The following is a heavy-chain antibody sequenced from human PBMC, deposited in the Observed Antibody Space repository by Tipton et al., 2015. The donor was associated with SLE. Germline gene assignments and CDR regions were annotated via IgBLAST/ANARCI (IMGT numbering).Heavy chain of an antibody. CDR3: ARSAVAGPYYFDY. Sequence: TLSLTCTVSGGSISSGSYYWSWIRQPAGKGLEWIGYIYTSGSTNSNPSLKSRLTISVDTSKNQFSLRLSSVTAADTAVYYCARSAVAGPYYFDYWGQGTLVTVSS. CDR2: IYTSGST. V-gene: IGHV4-61*09. D-gene: IGHD6-19*01. J-gene: IGHJ4*02. CDR1: GGSISSGSYY.